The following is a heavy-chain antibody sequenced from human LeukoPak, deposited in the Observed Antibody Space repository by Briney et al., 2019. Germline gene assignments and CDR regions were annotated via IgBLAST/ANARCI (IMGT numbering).Heavy chain of an antibody. D-gene: IGHD6-13*01. CDR3: ARDRQEFSAAGTFRY. J-gene: IGHJ4*02. V-gene: IGHV3-53*01. CDR1: GFTVSSNY. Sequence: GGSLRLSCAASGFTVSSNYMTWVRQAPGKGLEWVSLIYTDGSTYYADSVKGRFTISRHNSKNTLYIQMNSLRAEDTAVYHCARDRQEFSAAGTFRYWGQGTLVTVSS. CDR2: IYTDGST.